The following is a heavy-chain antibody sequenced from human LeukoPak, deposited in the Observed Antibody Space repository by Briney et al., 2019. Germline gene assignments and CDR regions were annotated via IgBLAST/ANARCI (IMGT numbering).Heavy chain of an antibody. CDR1: GYTFTSYD. J-gene: IGHJ5*02. CDR2: MNPNSGNT. CDR3: ARGVSSGWYLMAPNWFDP. D-gene: IGHD6-19*01. Sequence: ASVTVSCKASGYTFTSYDINWVRQAPGQGLEWMGWMNPNSGNTGYAQKFQGRVTMTRNTSISTAYMELSSLRSEDTAVYYCARGVSSGWYLMAPNWFDPWGQGTLVTVSS. V-gene: IGHV1-8*01.